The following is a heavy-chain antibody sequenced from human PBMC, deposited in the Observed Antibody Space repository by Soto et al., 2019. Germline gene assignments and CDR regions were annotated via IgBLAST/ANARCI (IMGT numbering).Heavy chain of an antibody. CDR3: ARSAGGFNWFDP. CDR2: IYNSGTT. J-gene: IGHJ5*02. Sequence: TLALTFAVSGDSVSSPLYSWSWIRQPPGKGLEWIGHIYNSGTTYYNPSLKNRVTISLDWSKNHFSLRLNSGTAADTAVYFCARSAGGFNWFDPWGQGILVTVSS. CDR1: GDSVSSPLYS. V-gene: IGHV4-30-2*01. D-gene: IGHD2-8*02.